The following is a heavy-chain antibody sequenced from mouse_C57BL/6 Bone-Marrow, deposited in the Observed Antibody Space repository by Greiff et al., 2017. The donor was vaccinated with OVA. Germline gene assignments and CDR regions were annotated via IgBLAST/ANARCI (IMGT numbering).Heavy chain of an antibody. J-gene: IGHJ2*01. CDR2: INPSSGYT. V-gene: IGHV1-4*01. CDR1: GYTFTSYT. Sequence: VQLQQSGAELARPGASVKMSCKASGYTFTSYTMHWVKQRPGQGLEWIGYINPSSGYTKYNQKFKDKATLTADKSSSTAYMQLSSLTSEDSAVYYCATTKLGRGKNYYVDYSGQGTTLTVSS. CDR3: ATTKLGRGKNYYVDY. D-gene: IGHD4-1*01.